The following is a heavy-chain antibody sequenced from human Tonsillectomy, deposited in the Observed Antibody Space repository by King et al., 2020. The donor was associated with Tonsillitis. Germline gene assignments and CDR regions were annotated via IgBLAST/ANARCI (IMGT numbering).Heavy chain of an antibody. D-gene: IGHD3-22*01. CDR2: ISGSGGST. J-gene: IGHJ6*02. V-gene: IGHV3-23*04. Sequence: VQLVESGGGLVQPGGSLRLSCAASGFTFSSYAMSWVRQASGKGLEWVSAISGSGGSTYYADSVKGRFTISRDNSKNTLYLQMNSLRAEDTAVYYCAKAKGGYYYDSSGYSPFYYYGMDVWGQGTTVTVSS. CDR1: GFTFSSYA. CDR3: AKAKGGYYYDSSGYSPFYYYGMDV.